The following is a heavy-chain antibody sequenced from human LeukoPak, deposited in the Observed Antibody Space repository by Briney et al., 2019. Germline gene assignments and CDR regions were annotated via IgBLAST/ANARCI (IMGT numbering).Heavy chain of an antibody. CDR2: ISGSGGST. D-gene: IGHD3-22*01. J-gene: IGHJ4*02. CDR3: AKDLAEYYYDGSGYYYLDF. CDR1: GFTFRSFW. Sequence: GGSLRLSCAASGFTFRSFWMHWVRQAPGKGLEWVSVISGSGGSTYYADSVKGRFTISRDNSKNTLYLQMNSLRAEDTAVYSCAKDLAEYYYDGSGYYYLDFWGQGTLVTVSS. V-gene: IGHV3-23*01.